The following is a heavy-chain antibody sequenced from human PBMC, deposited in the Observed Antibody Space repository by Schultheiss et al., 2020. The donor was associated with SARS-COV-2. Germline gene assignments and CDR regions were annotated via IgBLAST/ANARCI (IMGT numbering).Heavy chain of an antibody. D-gene: IGHD1-7*01. CDR2: IYSGGST. CDR1: GFTFSGSA. J-gene: IGHJ4*02. Sequence: GGSLRLSCAASGFTFSGSAMHWVRQAPGKGLEWVSVIYSGGSTYYADSVKGRFTISRDNSKNTLYLQMNSLRAEDTAVYYCAKDEVTGTIGKCYYWGQGTLVTVSS. V-gene: IGHV3-23*03. CDR3: AKDEVTGTIGKCYY.